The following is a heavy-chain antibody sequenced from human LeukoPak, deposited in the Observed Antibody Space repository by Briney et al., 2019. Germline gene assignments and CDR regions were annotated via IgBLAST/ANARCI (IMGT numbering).Heavy chain of an antibody. Sequence: GASVKVSCKASGYTFTGYGISWVRQAPGQGLEWMGWISAYNGNTNYAQKLQGRVTMTTDTSTSTAYMELRSLRSDDTAVYYCARVAYSSGLFGWFDPWGQGTLVTVSS. CDR1: GYTFTGYG. CDR3: ARVAYSSGLFGWFDP. J-gene: IGHJ5*02. D-gene: IGHD6-19*01. CDR2: ISAYNGNT. V-gene: IGHV1-18*01.